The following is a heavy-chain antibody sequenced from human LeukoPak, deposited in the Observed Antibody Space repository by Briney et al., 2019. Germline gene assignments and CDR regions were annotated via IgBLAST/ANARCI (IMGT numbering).Heavy chain of an antibody. V-gene: IGHV1-69*13. Sequence: SVKVSCKASGGTFSSYAISWVRQAPGQGLEWMGGIIPIFGIANYAQKFQGRVTITADESTSTAYMELSSLRSEDTAVYYCARDLEQLTTTNWFDPWGQGTLVTVSS. D-gene: IGHD6-6*01. CDR3: ARDLEQLTTTNWFDP. CDR2: IIPIFGIA. J-gene: IGHJ5*02. CDR1: GGTFSSYA.